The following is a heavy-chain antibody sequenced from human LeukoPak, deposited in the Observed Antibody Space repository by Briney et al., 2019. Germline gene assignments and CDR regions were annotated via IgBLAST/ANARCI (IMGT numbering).Heavy chain of an antibody. J-gene: IGHJ6*02. CDR2: ISYDGSNK. V-gene: IGHV3-30*03. CDR1: GFTFSSYG. Sequence: GGSLRLSCAASGFTFSSYGMHWVRQAPGKGLEWVAVISYDGSNKYYADSVRGRFTISRDNSKNTLYLQMYSLRAEDTAVYYCAAIFGVVIRYYYGMDVWGQGTTVTVSS. D-gene: IGHD3-3*01. CDR3: AAIFGVVIRYYYGMDV.